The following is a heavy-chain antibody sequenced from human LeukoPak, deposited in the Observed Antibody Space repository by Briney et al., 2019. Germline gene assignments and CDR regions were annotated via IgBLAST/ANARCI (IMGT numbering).Heavy chain of an antibody. V-gene: IGHV1-69*13. CDR1: GGTFSSYA. Sequence: ASVKVSCKASGGTFSSYAISWVRQAPGQGLEWMGGIIPIFGTANYAQKFQGRVTITADESTSTAYMELSSLRSEDTAVYYCARDYGGNSGWFDPWGQGTLVTVSS. J-gene: IGHJ5*02. D-gene: IGHD4-23*01. CDR3: ARDYGGNSGWFDP. CDR2: IIPIFGTA.